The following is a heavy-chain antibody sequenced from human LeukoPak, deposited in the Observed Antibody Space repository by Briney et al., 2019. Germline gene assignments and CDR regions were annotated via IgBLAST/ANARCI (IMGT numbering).Heavy chain of an antibody. D-gene: IGHD3-22*01. CDR2: ISGSGGST. Sequence: GGSLRLSCAASGLTFSSYAMSWVRQAPGKGLEWVSAISGSGGSTYYADSVKGRFTISRDNSKNTLYLQMNSLRAEDTAVYYCAKAVYYYDSSGYYYTYYYFDYWGQGTLVTVSS. CDR1: GLTFSSYA. J-gene: IGHJ4*02. V-gene: IGHV3-23*01. CDR3: AKAVYYYDSSGYYYTYYYFDY.